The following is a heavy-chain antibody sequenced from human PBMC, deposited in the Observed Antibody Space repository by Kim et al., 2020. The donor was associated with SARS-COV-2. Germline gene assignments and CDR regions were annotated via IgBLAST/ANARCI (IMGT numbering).Heavy chain of an antibody. J-gene: IGHJ6*02. D-gene: IGHD1-1*01. CDR2: IYSRGSI. V-gene: IGHV3-53*01. CDR1: GFTVSINY. CDR3: ARATNYYYYGMDV. Sequence: GGSLRLSCAASGFTVSINYMSWVRQAPGKGLEWVSVIYSRGSIYYADSVKGRFTISRDNSKNTRYLQMNSLRAKDTAVYYCARATNYYYYGMDVWGQGTTVTVSS.